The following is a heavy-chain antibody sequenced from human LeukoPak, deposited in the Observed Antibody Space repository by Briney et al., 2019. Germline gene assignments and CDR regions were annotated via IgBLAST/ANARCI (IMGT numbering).Heavy chain of an antibody. J-gene: IGHJ4*02. D-gene: IGHD7-27*01. CDR1: GYIFTGYY. Sequence: ASVKVSCKASGYIFTGYYMHWVRQVPGQGLEWMGWINPNSGGTNYAQKFQGWVTMTRDTSISTAYMDLNRLTSDDTAVYYCARELEMRPGEFDYWGQGTLVTVSS. V-gene: IGHV1-2*04. CDR2: INPNSGGT. CDR3: ARELEMRPGEFDY.